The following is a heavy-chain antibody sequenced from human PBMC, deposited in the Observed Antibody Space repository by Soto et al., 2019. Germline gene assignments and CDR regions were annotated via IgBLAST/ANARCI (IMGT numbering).Heavy chain of an antibody. V-gene: IGHV3-30-3*01. CDR3: ATIPSSSGRAHFDY. CDR1: GFTFSSYA. CDR2: ISYDGSNK. D-gene: IGHD2-15*01. Sequence: QVQLVESGGGVVQPGGSLRLSCAASGFTFSSYAMHWVRQAPGKGLEWVAVISYDGSNKYYADSVKGRFTISRDNSKNTLYLQMNSLRSEETAVYYCATIPSSSGRAHFDYWGQGTLVTVSS. J-gene: IGHJ4*02.